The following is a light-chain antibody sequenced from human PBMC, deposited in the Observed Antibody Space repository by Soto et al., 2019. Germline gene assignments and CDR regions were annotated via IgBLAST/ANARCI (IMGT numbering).Light chain of an antibody. V-gene: IGKV3-15*01. Sequence: EIVLTQSPRTLSLSPGERATLSCRASQSLTNNYFAWYQQKPARAPRRLIDGAATRATAIPPRFSGSGSGKELIPTISSLQSEDFAVYYCQHYINGSPWTFGQGTKVDIK. CDR2: GAA. J-gene: IGKJ1*01. CDR1: QSLTNN. CDR3: QHYINGSPWT.